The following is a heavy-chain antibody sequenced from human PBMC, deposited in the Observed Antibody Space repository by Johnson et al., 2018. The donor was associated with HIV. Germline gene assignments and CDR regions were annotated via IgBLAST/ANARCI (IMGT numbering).Heavy chain of an antibody. CDR3: AKDEGYDSSGYDAFDI. J-gene: IGHJ3*02. CDR1: GFTVSSNY. Sequence: VQLVESGGGLIQPGGSLRVSCAASGFTVSSNYMSWVRQAPGKGLEWVSVIYSGGSTYYTVSVKGRFTISRDNSKNTLYLQMNSLRAEDTAVYYCAKDEGYDSSGYDAFDIWGQGTKVTVSS. D-gene: IGHD3-22*01. CDR2: IYSGGST. V-gene: IGHV3-53*01.